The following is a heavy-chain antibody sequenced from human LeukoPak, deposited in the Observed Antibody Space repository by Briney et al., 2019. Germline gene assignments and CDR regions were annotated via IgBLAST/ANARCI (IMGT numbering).Heavy chain of an antibody. J-gene: IGHJ4*02. CDR2: INPNSGGT. CDR1: GYTFTGYY. V-gene: IGHV1-2*02. Sequence: GASVKVSCKASGYTFTGYYMHWVRQAPGQGLEWMGGINPNSGGTNYAQKFQGRVTMTRETSISTAYMELRRLRSDDTAVYSCARDAPGGQWLVLATWRVAIDYWGQGTLVTVSS. CDR3: ARDAPGGQWLVLATWRVAIDY. D-gene: IGHD6-19*01.